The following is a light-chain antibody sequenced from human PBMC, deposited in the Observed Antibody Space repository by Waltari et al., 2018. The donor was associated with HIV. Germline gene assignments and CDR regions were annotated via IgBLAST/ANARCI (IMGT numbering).Light chain of an antibody. CDR3: QIWDSSTVV. J-gene: IGLJ2*01. CDR1: STGSKR. Sequence: SHELDQPPSVYAVLGQMSGTTCGGNSTGSKRVHWYQQRPGQSPVLVIYRDNNRPAGIPERFSGSSSGNTATLTISRAQAGDESDYYCQIWDSSTVVFGGWTKLTVL. V-gene: IGLV3-9*01. CDR2: RDN.